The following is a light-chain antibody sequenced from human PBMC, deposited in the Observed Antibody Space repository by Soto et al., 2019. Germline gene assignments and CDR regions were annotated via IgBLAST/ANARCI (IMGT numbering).Light chain of an antibody. J-gene: IGKJ5*01. CDR1: EDINSR. CDR2: AAF. V-gene: IGKV1-12*01. Sequence: DVQMTLSPSSVSASVGDSVTISCWASEDINSRVAWYQQKPGNAPKLLIYAAFILQSGIPSRFSGYGSGTDFTLSISSLQPEEFATYYCQQADSFPITFGQGTRLEIK. CDR3: QQADSFPIT.